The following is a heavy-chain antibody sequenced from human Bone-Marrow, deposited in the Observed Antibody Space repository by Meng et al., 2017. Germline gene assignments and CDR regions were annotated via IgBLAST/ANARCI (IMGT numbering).Heavy chain of an antibody. D-gene: IGHD3-22*01. V-gene: IGHV3-21*01. Sequence: EVQLVESGGGLVKPGGSMRFSCAASGFTFRSYSMNWGRLAPGKGLEWVSSISSSSTYIYYADSGKGRFTISRDNAKNSLYLQMNSLRAEDTAVYYCASPWGYDSGGPIWGQGTMVTVSS. CDR1: GFTFRSYS. J-gene: IGHJ3*02. CDR2: ISSSSTYI. CDR3: ASPWGYDSGGPI.